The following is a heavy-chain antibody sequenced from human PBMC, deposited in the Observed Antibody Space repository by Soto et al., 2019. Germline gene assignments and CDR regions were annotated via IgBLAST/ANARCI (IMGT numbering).Heavy chain of an antibody. V-gene: IGHV4-61*01. CDR2: IYHSGST. Sequence: KPSETLSLTCTVSGGSVSSGNYYWSWIRQPPGKGLEWIGYIYHSGSTNYNPSLKSRVTISIDTSKNQFSLKLSSVTAADTAVYYCARGGVVRGVILWFDPWGQGTLVTVSS. D-gene: IGHD3-10*01. CDR3: ARGGVVRGVILWFDP. CDR1: GGSVSSGNYY. J-gene: IGHJ5*02.